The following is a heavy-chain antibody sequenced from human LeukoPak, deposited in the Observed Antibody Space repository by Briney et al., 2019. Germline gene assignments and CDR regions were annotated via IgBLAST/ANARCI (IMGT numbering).Heavy chain of an antibody. CDR2: INPNSGGT. CDR3: AREEVVVAPDAFDI. D-gene: IGHD2-15*01. J-gene: IGHJ3*02. Sequence: ASVKVSCKASGYTFTGYYMHWVRQAPGQGLEWMGRINPNSGGTNYAQKFQGRVTMTRDTSISTAYVELSRLRSDDTAVYYCAREEVVVAPDAFDIWGQGTMVTVSS. CDR1: GYTFTGYY. V-gene: IGHV1-2*06.